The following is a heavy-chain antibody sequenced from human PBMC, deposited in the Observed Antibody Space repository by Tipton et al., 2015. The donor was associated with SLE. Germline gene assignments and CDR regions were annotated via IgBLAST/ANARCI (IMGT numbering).Heavy chain of an antibody. D-gene: IGHD3-3*01. V-gene: IGHV1-69*05. Sequence: LVQSGAEVKVSCKASGGTFSSYAISWVRQAPGQGLEWMGGIIPIFGTANYAQKFQGRVTITRDTSASTAYMELRSLRSDDTAVYYCARDWERFLDFWGQGTLVTVSS. CDR3: ARDWERFLDF. CDR1: GGTFSSYA. CDR2: IIPIFGTA. J-gene: IGHJ4*02.